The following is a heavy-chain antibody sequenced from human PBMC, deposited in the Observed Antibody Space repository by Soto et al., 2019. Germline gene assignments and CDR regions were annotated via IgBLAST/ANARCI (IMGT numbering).Heavy chain of an antibody. Sequence: GGSLRLSCAASGFTFSSCPMSWVRQAPGKGLEWVSTISGSSSSTYYADSVKGRFTISRDNSKSTLYLQMNSLRAEDTAVYYCAKQMDNTGWYFFDYWGPGTLVTVSS. CDR1: GFTFSSCP. CDR3: AKQMDNTGWYFFDY. V-gene: IGHV3-23*01. CDR2: ISGSSSST. D-gene: IGHD6-19*01. J-gene: IGHJ4*02.